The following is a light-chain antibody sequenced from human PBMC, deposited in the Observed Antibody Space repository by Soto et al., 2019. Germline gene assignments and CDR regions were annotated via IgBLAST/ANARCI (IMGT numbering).Light chain of an antibody. CDR1: SSDVDGYNY. CDR2: DVS. J-gene: IGLJ1*01. V-gene: IGLV2-14*01. Sequence: QSVLTQPASVSGSPGQSITISCTGTSSDVDGYNYVSWYQQHPGKATKLMIYDVSNRPSGVSNRFSGSKSGNTAFLIIFGLQAEDEADYYCSSYTSSSTLYVFGTGTKVTVL. CDR3: SSYTSSSTLYV.